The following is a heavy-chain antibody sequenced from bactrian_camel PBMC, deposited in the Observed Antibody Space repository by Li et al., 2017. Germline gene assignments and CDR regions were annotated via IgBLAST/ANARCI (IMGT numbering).Heavy chain of an antibody. CDR3: AKEVWAVAAYFDY. Sequence: DVQLVESGGGLMQPGGSLRLSCAASGFTFSSYTISWVRQAPGKGLEWVSAIASTGTTWYAGSVQDRFTMSRDNANTVTLQMNSLKTEDTATYYCAKEVWAVAAYFDYWSQGTQVTVS. V-gene: IGHV3S40*01. D-gene: IGHD6*01. CDR2: IASTGTT. J-gene: IGHJ6*01. CDR1: GFTFSSYT.